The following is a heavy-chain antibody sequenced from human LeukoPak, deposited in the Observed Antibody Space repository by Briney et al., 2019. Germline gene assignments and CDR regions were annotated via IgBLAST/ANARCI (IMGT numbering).Heavy chain of an antibody. CDR2: ISYDGSNK. CDR1: GFTFSSYA. V-gene: IGHV3-30*04. D-gene: IGHD3-10*01. Sequence: GGSLRLSCAASGFTFSSYAMHWVRQAPGKGLEWVAVISYDGSNKYYADSVKGRFTISRDNYKNTLYLQMNSLRAEDTAVYYCARDQGSLFGELLYYFDYWGQGTLVTVSS. CDR3: ARDQGSLFGELLYYFDY. J-gene: IGHJ4*02.